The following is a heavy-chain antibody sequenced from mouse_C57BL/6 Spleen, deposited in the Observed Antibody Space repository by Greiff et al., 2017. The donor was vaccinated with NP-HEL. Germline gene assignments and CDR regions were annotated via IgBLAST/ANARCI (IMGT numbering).Heavy chain of an antibody. Sequence: EVKLVESGAELVKPGASVKLSCTASGFNIKDYYMHWVKQRTEQGLEWIGRIDPEDGETKYAPKFQGKATITADTSSNTAYLQLSSLTSEDTAVYYCAREVYYGSPHWYFDVWGTGTTVTVSS. V-gene: IGHV14-2*01. CDR1: GFNIKDYY. D-gene: IGHD1-1*01. CDR3: AREVYYGSPHWYFDV. J-gene: IGHJ1*03. CDR2: IDPEDGET.